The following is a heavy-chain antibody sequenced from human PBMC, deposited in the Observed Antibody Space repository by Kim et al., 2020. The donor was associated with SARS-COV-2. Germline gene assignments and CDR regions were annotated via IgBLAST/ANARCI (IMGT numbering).Heavy chain of an antibody. D-gene: IGHD2-2*01. CDR2: IYPGDSDT. Sequence: GESLKISCKGSGYSFTNYWIVWVRQMPGKGLEWMGIIYPGDSDTRYSPSFQGQVTISADKSISTAYLQWSSLKASDTAMYYCARQVYCSSTSCPRYYYYYCMDVWGKGTTVTVSS. CDR1: GYSFTNYW. V-gene: IGHV5-51*01. CDR3: ARQVYCSSTSCPRYYYYYCMDV. J-gene: IGHJ6*03.